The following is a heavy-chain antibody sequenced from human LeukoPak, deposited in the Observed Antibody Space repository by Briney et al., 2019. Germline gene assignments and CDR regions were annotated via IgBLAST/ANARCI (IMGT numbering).Heavy chain of an antibody. Sequence: ASVKLSCKASGYTFTSYYMHWVRQAPGQGLEWMGIINPSGGSTSYAQKFQGRVTMTRETSTSTVYMELSSLRSEDTAVYYCARSPNYYDSSIWYFDLWGRGTLVTVSS. CDR1: GYTFTSYY. J-gene: IGHJ2*01. D-gene: IGHD3-22*01. V-gene: IGHV1-46*01. CDR2: INPSGGST. CDR3: ARSPNYYDSSIWYFDL.